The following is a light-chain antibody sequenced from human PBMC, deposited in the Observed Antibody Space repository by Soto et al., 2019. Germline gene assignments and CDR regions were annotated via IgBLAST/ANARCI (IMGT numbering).Light chain of an antibody. J-gene: IGKJ4*01. CDR1: QSVGSY. CDR3: QQRSNWPLT. CDR2: DAS. Sequence: EIVLTQSPATLSLSPGERATLSCRASQSVGSYLAWYQHKPGQAPRLLIFDASNRAAGIPARYSGSGSGTDFTLTISTLEPEDFAVYYCQQRSNWPLTFGGGTKWIS. V-gene: IGKV3-11*01.